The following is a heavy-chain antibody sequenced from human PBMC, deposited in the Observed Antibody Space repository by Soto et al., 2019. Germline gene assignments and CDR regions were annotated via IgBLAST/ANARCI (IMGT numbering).Heavy chain of an antibody. CDR2: IYWDDDK. V-gene: IGHV2-5*02. D-gene: IGHD3-9*01. CDR3: AHSHGYYDILTGYYPDQDYFDY. CDR1: GFSLSTSGVG. Sequence: QITLKESGPTLVKPTQTLTLTCTFSGFSLSTSGVGVGWIRQPPGKALEWLALIYWDDDKRYSPSLKSRLTITKDTSKNXXVXTXXNMDPVDTATYYCAHSHGYYDILTGYYPDQDYFDYWGQGTLVTVSS. J-gene: IGHJ4*02.